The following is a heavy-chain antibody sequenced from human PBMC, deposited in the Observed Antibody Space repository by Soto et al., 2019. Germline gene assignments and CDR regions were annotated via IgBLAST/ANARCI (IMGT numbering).Heavy chain of an antibody. V-gene: IGHV3-33*01. J-gene: IGHJ6*02. CDR3: AREGNPMVRDYCYYYGMDV. CDR2: IWYDGSNK. Sequence: QVQLVESGGGVVQPGRSLRLSCAASGFTFSSYGMHWVRQAPGKGLEWVAVIWYDGSNKYYADSVKGRFTISRDNPKNTLYLQMNSLRAEDTAVYYCAREGNPMVRDYCYYYGMDVWGQGTTVTVSS. CDR1: GFTFSSYG. D-gene: IGHD3-10*01.